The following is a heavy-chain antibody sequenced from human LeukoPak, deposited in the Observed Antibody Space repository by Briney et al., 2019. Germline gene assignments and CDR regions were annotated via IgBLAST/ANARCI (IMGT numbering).Heavy chain of an antibody. V-gene: IGHV1-46*01. CDR2: INPSGGST. CDR1: GYTFTSYY. Sequence: GVSLRVSCKASGYTFTSYYMHWVRQAPGQGLEWRGIINPSGGSTSYAQKFQGRVTMTRDMSTSTVYMQLSSLRSEDTAVYYCARDVADYYSSGPYYFAYWGQGALVTVSS. CDR3: ARDVADYYSSGPYYFAY. J-gene: IGHJ4*02. D-gene: IGHD3-10*01.